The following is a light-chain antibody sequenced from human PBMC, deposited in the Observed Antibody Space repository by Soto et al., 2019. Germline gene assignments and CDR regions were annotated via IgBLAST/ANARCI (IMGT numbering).Light chain of an antibody. CDR3: QQSYSSPWT. V-gene: IGKV1-39*01. Sequence: DIQMTQSPSSLSASVGDRVTITCLASQSISSYLNWYQQKPGKAPKFLIFAASSLQSWVPSRFSGSGSGTDFTLTISSLQPEDFATYYCQQSYSSPWTFGQGTKVDIK. CDR2: AAS. CDR1: QSISSY. J-gene: IGKJ1*01.